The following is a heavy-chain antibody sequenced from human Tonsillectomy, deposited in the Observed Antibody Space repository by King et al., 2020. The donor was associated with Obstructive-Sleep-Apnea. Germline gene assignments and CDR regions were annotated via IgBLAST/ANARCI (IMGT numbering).Heavy chain of an antibody. V-gene: IGHV3-11*01. J-gene: IGHJ3*02. Sequence: VQLVESGGGLVKPGGSLRLSCAASGFTFSDYYMSWIRQTPGKGLEWISNIGGSDSPIYYADSVKGRFTISRDNAKNSLYLHMNSLRAEDTAVYYCAREGERQLGSSAHYAGLIDIWGQGTTVTVSS. CDR2: IGGSDSPI. CDR1: GFTFSDYY. CDR3: AREGERQLGSSAHYAGLIDI. D-gene: IGHD2-2*01.